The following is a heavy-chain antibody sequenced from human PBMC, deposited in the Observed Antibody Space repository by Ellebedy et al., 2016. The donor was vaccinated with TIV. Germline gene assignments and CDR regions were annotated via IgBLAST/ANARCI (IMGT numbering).Heavy chain of an antibody. CDR2: FDPEDGET. D-gene: IGHD4-23*01. V-gene: IGHV1-24*01. J-gene: IGHJ4*02. Sequence: AASVKVSCKASGYTFTSYDINWVRQAPGKGLEWMGGFDPEDGETIYAQKFQGRVTMTEDTSTDTAYMELSSLRSEDTAVYYCATRGGNVWGQGTLVTVSS. CDR1: GYTFTSYD. CDR3: ATRGGNV.